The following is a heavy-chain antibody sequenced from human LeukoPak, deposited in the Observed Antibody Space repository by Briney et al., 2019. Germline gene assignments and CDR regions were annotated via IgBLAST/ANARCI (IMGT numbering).Heavy chain of an antibody. J-gene: IGHJ4*02. Sequence: SETLSLTCTVSGGSISSSSYYWSWIRQPPGKGLEWIGYIYYSGSTNYNPSLKSRVTISIDTSKNQFSLNLRSVTAADTAVYYCARGAAEQWLVVKWWGWDYWGQGTLVTVSS. D-gene: IGHD6-19*01. CDR1: GGSISSSSYY. V-gene: IGHV4-61*05. CDR2: IYYSGST. CDR3: ARGAAEQWLVVKWWGWDY.